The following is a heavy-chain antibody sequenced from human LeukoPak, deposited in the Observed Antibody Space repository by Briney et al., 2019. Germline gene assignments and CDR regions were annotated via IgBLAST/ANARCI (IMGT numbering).Heavy chain of an antibody. D-gene: IGHD3-10*01. Sequence: SETLSLTCAVYGGSFSGYYWSWIRQPPGKGLEWIGEINHSGSTNYNPSLKSRVTISVDTSKNQFSLKLSSVTAADTAVYYCARVRNYYGSGSEVDYWGQGTLVTVSS. CDR1: GGSFSGYY. CDR3: ARVRNYYGSGSEVDY. CDR2: INHSGST. V-gene: IGHV4-34*01. J-gene: IGHJ4*02.